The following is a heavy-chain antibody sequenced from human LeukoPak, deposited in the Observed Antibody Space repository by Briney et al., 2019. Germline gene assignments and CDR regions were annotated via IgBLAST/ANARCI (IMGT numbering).Heavy chain of an antibody. Sequence: SDTLSLTCTVSGVSVTSGTYHWSWIRQPPGKGLEWVSDISYSGITRYNPSLKSRVTISIDTSKNQFPLTVSSVTAADTALYYCARTTVWFGELNWFDPWGQGTLVTVSS. D-gene: IGHD3-10*01. CDR3: ARTTVWFGELNWFDP. CDR1: GVSVTSGTYH. CDR2: ISYSGIT. J-gene: IGHJ5*02. V-gene: IGHV4-61*01.